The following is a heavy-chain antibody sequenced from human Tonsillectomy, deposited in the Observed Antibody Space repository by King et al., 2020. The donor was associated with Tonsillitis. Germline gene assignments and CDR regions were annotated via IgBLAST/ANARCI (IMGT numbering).Heavy chain of an antibody. CDR2: MDWDDDK. V-gene: IGHV2-70*01. D-gene: IGHD6-13*01. CDR3: ARVIRSGYGSSWYFDY. CDR1: GFSLSTSGMC. Sequence: TLKESGPALVKPTQTLTLTCTFSGFSLSTSGMCVSWIRQPPGKALEWLALMDWDDDKYYSTSLKTRLTISKDTSKNQVVLTFTNLDPVDTATYYCARVIRSGYGSSWYFDYWGQGTLVTVSS. J-gene: IGHJ4*02.